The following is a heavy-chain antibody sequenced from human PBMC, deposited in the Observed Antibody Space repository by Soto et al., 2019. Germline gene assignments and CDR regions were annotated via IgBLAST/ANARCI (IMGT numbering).Heavy chain of an antibody. Sequence: LRLSCAASGFTFSSYAMSWVRQAPGKGLEWVSAISGSGGSTYYADSVKGRFTISRDNSKNTLYLQMNSLRAEDTAVYYCARDTEGYNGMDVWGQGTTVTVSS. CDR1: GFTFSSYA. V-gene: IGHV3-23*01. D-gene: IGHD4-17*01. CDR2: ISGSGGST. J-gene: IGHJ6*02. CDR3: ARDTEGYNGMDV.